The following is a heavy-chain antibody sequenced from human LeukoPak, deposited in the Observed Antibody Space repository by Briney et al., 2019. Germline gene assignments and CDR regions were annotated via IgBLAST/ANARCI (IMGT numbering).Heavy chain of an antibody. CDR3: ARDPPARPFDY. J-gene: IGHJ4*02. Sequence: SETLSLTCTVSGGSISSSSYYWGWIRQPPGKGLEWIGSIYYSGSTNYNPSLKSRVTISVDTSKNQFSLKLSSVTAADTAVYYCARDPPARPFDYWGQGTLVTVSS. V-gene: IGHV4-39*07. CDR2: IYYSGST. CDR1: GGSISSSSYY.